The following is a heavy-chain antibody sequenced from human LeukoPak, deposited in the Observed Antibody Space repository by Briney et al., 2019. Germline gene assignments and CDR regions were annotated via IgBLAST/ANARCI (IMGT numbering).Heavy chain of an antibody. CDR1: GFTFSRYW. Sequence: PGGSLRHSCAASGFTFSRYWMSGVRQAPGEGVECVANIKQDGSEKYYVGSVKVRFTISRDNAKNSPYLQMSSLRAEDTAVYYCARDQRYCSSSSCPWEPFDYWGQGTLVTVSS. CDR3: ARDQRYCSSSSCPWEPFDY. D-gene: IGHD2-2*01. CDR2: IKQDGSEK. J-gene: IGHJ4*02. V-gene: IGHV3-7*05.